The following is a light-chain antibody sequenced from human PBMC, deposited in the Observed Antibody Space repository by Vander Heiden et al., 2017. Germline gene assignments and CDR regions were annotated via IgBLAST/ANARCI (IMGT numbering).Light chain of an antibody. Sequence: SYELTQPPSVSVSPGQTARITCSGDTLGNKYVCWYQQRSGQSPVPVIYQDNKRPSGIPERFSGSNSGNTATLTISGTQAVDEADYYCQAWDSSIAVFGGGTKLTVL. J-gene: IGLJ2*01. V-gene: IGLV3-1*01. CDR1: TLGNKY. CDR2: QDN. CDR3: QAWDSSIAV.